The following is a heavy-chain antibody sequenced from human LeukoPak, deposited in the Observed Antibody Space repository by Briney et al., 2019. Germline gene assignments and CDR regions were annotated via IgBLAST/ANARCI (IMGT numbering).Heavy chain of an antibody. V-gene: IGHV4-59*01. CDR2: IYYSGST. CDR3: ARAVKPGIAVAGAFDY. D-gene: IGHD6-19*01. CDR1: GGSISSYY. Sequence: PSETLSLTCTVSGGSISSYYWSWIRQPPGKGLEWIGYIYYSGSTNYNPSLKSRVTISVDTSKNQFSLKLSSVTAADTAVYYCARAVKPGIAVAGAFDYWGQGTLVTVSS. J-gene: IGHJ4*02.